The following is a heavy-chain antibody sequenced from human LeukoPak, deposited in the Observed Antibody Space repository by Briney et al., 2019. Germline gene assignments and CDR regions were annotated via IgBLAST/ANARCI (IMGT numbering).Heavy chain of an antibody. CDR3: ASSSYSCSSS. CDR1: GFTFTNYW. D-gene: IGHD6-6*01. CDR2: INEDGSEK. Sequence: PGGSLRLSCAASGFTFTNYWMIWVREAPGKGLEWVANINEDGSEKYYVGSVEGRFTTSRDNAKNSVFLQMNSLRADDTAMYYCASSSYSCSSSWGQGTLVTVSS. V-gene: IGHV3-7*01. J-gene: IGHJ5*02.